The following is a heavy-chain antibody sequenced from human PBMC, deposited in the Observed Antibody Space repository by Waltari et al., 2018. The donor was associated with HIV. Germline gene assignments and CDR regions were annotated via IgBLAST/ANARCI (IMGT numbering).Heavy chain of an antibody. V-gene: IGHV3-21*01. CDR2: ISRTSSFI. D-gene: IGHD3-3*01. J-gene: IGHJ4*02. CDR3: ASEDFWSGPHN. CDR1: GFTFNTFS. Sequence: VPLVASGGGLVKPGGSLRLSCVVSGFTFNTFSMKWVRQAPGKGLEWVSSISRTSSFIYYADSVKGRFTISRDNGKNSLYLQINNLRVEDTAVYYCASEDFWSGPHNWGQGTLVTVSS.